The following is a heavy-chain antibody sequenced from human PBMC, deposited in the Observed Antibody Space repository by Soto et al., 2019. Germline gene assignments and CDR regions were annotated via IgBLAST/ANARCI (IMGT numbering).Heavy chain of an antibody. CDR3: AREGLTGTIGLYYYYGMDV. V-gene: IGHV4-59*01. D-gene: IGHD1-7*01. CDR1: GGSISSYY. CDR2: IYYSGST. J-gene: IGHJ6*02. Sequence: SETLSLTCTVSGGSISSYYWSWIRQPPGKGLEWIGYIYYSGSTNYNPSLKSRVTISVDTSKNQFSLKLSSVTAADTAVYYCAREGLTGTIGLYYYYGMDVWGQGTTVTVSS.